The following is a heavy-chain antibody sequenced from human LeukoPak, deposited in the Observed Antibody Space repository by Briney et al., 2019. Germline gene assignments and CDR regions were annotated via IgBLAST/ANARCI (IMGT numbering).Heavy chain of an antibody. CDR1: GDSVSSNSAA. D-gene: IGHD6-19*01. CDR3: ARDQMRTAAVAAGYYYYMDV. Sequence: SQTLSLTCAISGDSVSSNSAAWNWIRQSPSRGLEWLGRTYYRSKWYNDYAVSVKSRITINPDTSKNQFSLQLNSVTPEDTAVYYCARDQMRTAAVAAGYYYYMDVWGKGTTVTISS. CDR2: TYYRSKWYN. J-gene: IGHJ6*03. V-gene: IGHV6-1*01.